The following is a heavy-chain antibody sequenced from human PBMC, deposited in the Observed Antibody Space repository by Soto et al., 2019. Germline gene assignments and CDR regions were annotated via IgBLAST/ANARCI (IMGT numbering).Heavy chain of an antibody. J-gene: IGHJ5*02. Sequence: SETLSLTCTVSGGSISSSSYYWGWIRQPPGKGLEWIGSIYYSGSTYYNPSLKSRVTISVDTSKNQFSLKLSSVTAADTAVYYCASSQLPRRNWFDPWGQGTLVTVSS. D-gene: IGHD2-2*01. CDR2: IYYSGST. CDR3: ASSQLPRRNWFDP. V-gene: IGHV4-39*01. CDR1: GGSISSSSYY.